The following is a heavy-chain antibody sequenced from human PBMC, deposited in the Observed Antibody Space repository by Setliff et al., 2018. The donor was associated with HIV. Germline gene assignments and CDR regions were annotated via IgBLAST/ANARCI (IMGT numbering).Heavy chain of an antibody. D-gene: IGHD6-13*01. CDR3: ARTYSSNWYIDY. J-gene: IGHJ4*02. V-gene: IGHV4-39*07. CDR1: GGSIRTGAYY. Sequence: SETLSLTCTVSGGSIRTGAYYWGWIRQPPGKGLEWIGTIYYNGNTFYDSPSLKSRVTISVDTSKNQFSLKLSSVTAADTAIYYCARTYSSNWYIDYWGQGTLVTVSS. CDR2: IYYNGNTF.